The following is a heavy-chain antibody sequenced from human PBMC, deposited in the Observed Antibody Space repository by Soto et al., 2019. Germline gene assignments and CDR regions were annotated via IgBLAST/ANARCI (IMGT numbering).Heavy chain of an antibody. J-gene: IGHJ5*02. CDR2: INVYNGDR. CDR1: GYIFTKYG. D-gene: IGHD2-21*02. Sequence: QVTVVQSGPELKKPGASVKVSCKAQGYIFTKYGIGWVRQAPGHGLEWMGLINVYNGDRKVAQKFQDRVSMTTDTATDTAYMELKSLRSGDTAVYYCARLQLGGDRMLNWFDPWGQGTLVTVSS. CDR3: ARLQLGGDRMLNWFDP. V-gene: IGHV1-18*01.